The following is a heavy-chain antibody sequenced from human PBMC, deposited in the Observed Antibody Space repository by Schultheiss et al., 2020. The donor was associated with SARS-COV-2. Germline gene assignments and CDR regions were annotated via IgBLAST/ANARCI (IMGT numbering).Heavy chain of an antibody. D-gene: IGHD2-2*01. CDR1: GFTFSAHD. CDR2: ISYDEGNK. Sequence: GGSLRLSCAVSGFTFSAHDMHWVRQAPGKGLEWVALISYDEGNKYYADTVKGRFTISRDNSKNTLYLQMNSLRAGDTAVYFCARDKSFYCSGTSCSYFDYWGQGTLVTVSS. CDR3: ARDKSFYCSGTSCSYFDY. J-gene: IGHJ4*02. V-gene: IGHV3-33*01.